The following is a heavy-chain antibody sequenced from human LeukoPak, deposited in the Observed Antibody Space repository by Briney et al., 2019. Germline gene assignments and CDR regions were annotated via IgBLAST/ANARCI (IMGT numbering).Heavy chain of an antibody. D-gene: IGHD2-2*01. Sequence: GALRLSFAASGFTFSSYSMNWVRQAPGKGLEWVSSISSSSSYIYYADSVKGRFTISRDNAKNSLYLQMNSLRAEDTAVYYCASPREYQLLYFGYWGQGTLVTVSS. J-gene: IGHJ4*02. CDR2: ISSSSSYI. CDR1: GFTFSSYS. V-gene: IGHV3-21*01. CDR3: ASPREYQLLYFGY.